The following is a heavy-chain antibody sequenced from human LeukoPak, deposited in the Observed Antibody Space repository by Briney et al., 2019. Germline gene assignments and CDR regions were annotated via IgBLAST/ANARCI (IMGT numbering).Heavy chain of an antibody. Sequence: GGSLRLSCAASGFTFSSYAMHWVRQAPGKGLEYVSAISSNGGSTYYANSVKGRFTISRDNSKNTLYLQMNSLRAEDTAVYYCAKDRWTCLDYWGQGTLVTVSS. CDR3: AKDRWTCLDY. V-gene: IGHV3-64*01. D-gene: IGHD3/OR15-3a*01. CDR1: GFTFSSYA. CDR2: ISSNGGST. J-gene: IGHJ4*02.